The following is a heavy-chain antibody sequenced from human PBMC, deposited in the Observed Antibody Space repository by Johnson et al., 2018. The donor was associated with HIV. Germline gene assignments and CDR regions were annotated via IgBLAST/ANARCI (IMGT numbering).Heavy chain of an antibody. CDR2: IALAGAT. CDR3: VRGVAGVPGLDDVFGF. CDR1: GFNFRDYD. Sequence: VQLVESGGGLVQPGGSLRLSCAASGFNFRDYDMHWVRQATGKHLEWVSGIALAGATHYSDSVKGRFTISKDDAKSSIYLQMNSLSAGDTAVYYCVRGVAGVPGLDDVFGFWGQGTMVTVSA. J-gene: IGHJ3*01. D-gene: IGHD3/OR15-3a*01. V-gene: IGHV3-13*01.